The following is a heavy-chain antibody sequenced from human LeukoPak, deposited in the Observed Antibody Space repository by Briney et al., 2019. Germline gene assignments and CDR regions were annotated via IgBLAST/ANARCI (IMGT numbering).Heavy chain of an antibody. CDR2: ITPSGDGT. J-gene: IGHJ4*02. CDR1: GFTFSSPA. CDR3: AKDSPVATW. D-gene: IGHD1-26*01. V-gene: IGHV3-23*01. Sequence: GGSLRLSCTASGFTFSSPAMSWVRQTPGKGLEWVSSITPSGDGTYYAASVKGRFTISRDNSKNTLYLQMDSLRADDTAKYYCAKDSPVATWWGQGTLVTVSS.